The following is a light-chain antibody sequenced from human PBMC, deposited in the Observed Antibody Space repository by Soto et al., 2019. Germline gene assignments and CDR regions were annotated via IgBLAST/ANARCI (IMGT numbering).Light chain of an antibody. Sequence: EIVMTQSPATLSVSPGERATLSCRASQSVSYNLAWYQQKPGQAPRLLIYGASTRATGVPARFSGSGSGTEFTLTISSLQSEDFAVYYCQQYNNGPPITFGQGTRLEIK. CDR1: QSVSYN. V-gene: IGKV3-15*01. CDR3: QQYNNGPPIT. CDR2: GAS. J-gene: IGKJ5*01.